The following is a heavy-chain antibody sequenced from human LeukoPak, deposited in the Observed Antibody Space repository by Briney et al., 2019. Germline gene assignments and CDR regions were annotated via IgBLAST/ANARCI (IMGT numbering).Heavy chain of an antibody. D-gene: IGHD5-18*01. Sequence: PSETLSLTCTVSGGSVSGGSYYWSWIRQPPGKGLWWIGYIYYSGSTNYNPSLKSRVTLSVDRSKNQFSLKLSSVTAADTAVYYCASRGYSYGLDYYYGMDVWGQGTTVTVSS. CDR3: ASRGYSYGLDYYYGMDV. CDR1: GGSVSGGSYY. CDR2: IYYSGST. V-gene: IGHV4-61*01. J-gene: IGHJ6*02.